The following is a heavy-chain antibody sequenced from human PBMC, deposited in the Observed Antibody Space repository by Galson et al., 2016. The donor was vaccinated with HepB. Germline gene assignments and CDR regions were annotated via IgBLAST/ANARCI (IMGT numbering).Heavy chain of an antibody. CDR1: GYRFTNYW. V-gene: IGHV5-51*01. CDR2: IYLGDSDT. CDR3: ARGGITPRGAFDY. J-gene: IGHJ4*02. D-gene: IGHD1-14*01. Sequence: QSGAEVKKLGESLKISCKGSGYRFTNYWIAWVRQTPGKGLEWMGIIYLGDSDTRYSPSFQGQVTISADKSINTAYLRWSSLKASDTAIYYCARGGITPRGAFDYWGQGTLVTVSS.